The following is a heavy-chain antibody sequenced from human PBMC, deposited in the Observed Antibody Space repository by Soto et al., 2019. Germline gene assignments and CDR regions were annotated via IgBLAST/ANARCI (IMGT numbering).Heavy chain of an antibody. V-gene: IGHV1-46*01. D-gene: IGHD6-19*01. CDR2: INPSGGST. CDR3: ARDPPTSIAVAGTVFDY. CDR1: GYTFTSYY. Sequence: ASVKVSCKASGYTFTSYYMHWVRQAPGQGLEWMGIINPSGGSTSYAQKFQGRVTMTRDTSTSTVYMELSSLRSDDTAVYYCARDPPTSIAVAGTVFDYWGQGTLVTVSS. J-gene: IGHJ4*02.